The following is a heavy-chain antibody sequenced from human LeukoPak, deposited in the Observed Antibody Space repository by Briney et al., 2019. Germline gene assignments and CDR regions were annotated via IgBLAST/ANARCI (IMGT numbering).Heavy chain of an antibody. CDR1: GFSFSNNG. CDR2: ISSSSSYI. Sequence: PGRSLRLSCAASGFSFSNNGMHWVRQAPGKGLEWVSSISSSSSYIYYANSVKGRFTISRDNAKNSLYLQMNSLRAEDTAVYYCARGQQSVLNYYYYPMDVWGKGTTVTVSS. J-gene: IGHJ6*03. D-gene: IGHD6-13*01. CDR3: ARGQQSVLNYYYYPMDV. V-gene: IGHV3-21*01.